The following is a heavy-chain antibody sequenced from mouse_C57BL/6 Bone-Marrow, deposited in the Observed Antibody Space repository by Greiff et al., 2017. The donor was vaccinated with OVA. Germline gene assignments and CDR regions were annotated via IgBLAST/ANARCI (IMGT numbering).Heavy chain of an antibody. Sequence: DVKLVESGGGLVQPGGSLKLSCAASGFTFSDYYMYWVRQTPEKRLEWVAYISNGGGSTYYPDTVKGRFTISRDNAKNTQYLQMSRMKSEDTAMYYCARQGGSYYAMDYWGQGTSVTVSS. CDR2: ISNGGGST. J-gene: IGHJ4*01. V-gene: IGHV5-12*01. CDR1: GFTFSDYY. CDR3: ARQGGSYYAMDY.